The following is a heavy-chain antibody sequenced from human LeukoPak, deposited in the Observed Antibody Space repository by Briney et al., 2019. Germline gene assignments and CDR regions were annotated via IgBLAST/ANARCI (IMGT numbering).Heavy chain of an antibody. CDR3: ARGPVFYYFDY. J-gene: IGHJ4*02. V-gene: IGHV4-38-2*01. Sequence: SETLSLTCAVSGYSISSGYYRGWIRQPPGKGLEWIGSIYHSGSTYYNPSLKSRVTISVDTSKNQFSLKLSSVTAADTAVYYCARGPVFYYFDYWGQGTLVTVSS. CDR1: GYSISSGYY. CDR2: IYHSGST.